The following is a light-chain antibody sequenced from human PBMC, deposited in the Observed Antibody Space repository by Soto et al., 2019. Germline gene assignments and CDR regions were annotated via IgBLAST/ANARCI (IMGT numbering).Light chain of an antibody. CDR1: QSVSSS. Sequence: EILMTQSPATLSVSPGERATLSCRASQSVSSSLAWYQQKPGQAPRLLIYGASTRATGVPARFSGSGSGTEFALTISSLQSEDFATYYCQKYDRDPWTFGQGTKVEIK. V-gene: IGKV3-15*01. CDR2: GAS. J-gene: IGKJ1*01. CDR3: QKYDRDPWT.